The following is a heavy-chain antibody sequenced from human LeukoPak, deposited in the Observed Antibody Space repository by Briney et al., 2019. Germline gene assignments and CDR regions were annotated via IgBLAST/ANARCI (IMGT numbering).Heavy chain of an antibody. D-gene: IGHD3-22*01. J-gene: IGHJ3*02. Sequence: ETLSLTCTVSGGSIGSHYWSWIRQPPGKGLEWIGYIYYSGSTNYNPSLKSLVTISVDTSKHQFSLKLRSVTAAATTVYSCARVTADYYASSGYPFDAFDIWGQGTMVTLSP. CDR3: ARVTADYYASSGYPFDAFDI. CDR1: GGSIGSHY. CDR2: IYYSGST. V-gene: IGHV4-59*11.